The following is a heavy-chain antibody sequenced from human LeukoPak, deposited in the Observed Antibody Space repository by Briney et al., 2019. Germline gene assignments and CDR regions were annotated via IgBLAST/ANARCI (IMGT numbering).Heavy chain of an antibody. J-gene: IGHJ3*02. D-gene: IGHD3-16*01. CDR3: ARERWVRAAFDI. V-gene: IGHV3-21*01. CDR1: GFTFSSYS. Sequence: PGGSLRLSCAASGFTFSSYSMNWVRQAPGKGLEWVSSISSSSSYIYYADSVKCRFTISRDSANNSLYLQMNSLRAVNTAEYYFARERWVRAAFDIWGQARMVTVSS. CDR2: ISSSSSYI.